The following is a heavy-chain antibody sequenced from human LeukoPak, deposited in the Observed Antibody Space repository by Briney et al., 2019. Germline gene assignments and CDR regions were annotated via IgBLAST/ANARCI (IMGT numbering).Heavy chain of an antibody. D-gene: IGHD2-15*01. V-gene: IGHV3-74*01. J-gene: IGHJ4*02. CDR3: ARDVGYQVDY. CDR2: IKSDGSST. Sequence: GGSLRLSCAASGFAFSTYWMHWVRQAPGKGLVWVSLIKSDGSSTNYADPVKGRFTISRDNAKNTLYLQMNSLRAQDTAVYYCARDVGYQVDYWGQGTLVTVSS. CDR1: GFAFSTYW.